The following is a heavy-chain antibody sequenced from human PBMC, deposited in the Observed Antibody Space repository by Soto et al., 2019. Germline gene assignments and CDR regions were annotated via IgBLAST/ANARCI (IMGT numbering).Heavy chain of an antibody. CDR2: LIGGGDKT. Sequence: EVHLLQSGGGLVRPGGSLRLACTASGVGFSSYAFTWVRQAPGKGLQWVSGLIGGGDKTYYSDSVKGRFTISRDNSNQTLYLHMTSLRAEDTAIYYCAKSTSYDLLTGYDALDIWGPGTMVTVSS. J-gene: IGHJ3*02. D-gene: IGHD3-9*01. CDR3: AKSTSYDLLTGYDALDI. CDR1: GVGFSSYA. V-gene: IGHV3-23*01.